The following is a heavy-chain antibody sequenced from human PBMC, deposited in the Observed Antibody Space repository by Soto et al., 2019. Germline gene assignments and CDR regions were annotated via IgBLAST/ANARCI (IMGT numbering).Heavy chain of an antibody. Sequence: ASVKVSCKASGYTFTGYYMHWVRQAPGQGLEWMGWINPNSGGTNYAQKFQGWVTMTRDTSISTAYMELSRLRSDDTAVYYCASDNYSNYSYYGMDVWGQGTTVTV. CDR3: ASDNYSNYSYYGMDV. V-gene: IGHV1-2*04. CDR1: GYTFTGYY. CDR2: INPNSGGT. J-gene: IGHJ6*02. D-gene: IGHD4-4*01.